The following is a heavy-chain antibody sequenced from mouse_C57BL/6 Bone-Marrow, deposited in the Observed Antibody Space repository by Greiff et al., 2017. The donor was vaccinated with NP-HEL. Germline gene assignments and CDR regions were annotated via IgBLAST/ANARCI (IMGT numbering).Heavy chain of an antibody. Sequence: LVEPGASVKISCKASGYSFTDYNMNWVKQSNGKSLEWIGVINPNYGTTSYNQKFKGKATLTVDQSSSTAYMQLNSLTSEDSAVYYCAKAMITWYFDVWGTGTTVTVSS. J-gene: IGHJ1*03. CDR1: GYSFTDYN. V-gene: IGHV1-39*01. CDR3: AKAMITWYFDV. D-gene: IGHD2-4*01. CDR2: INPNYGTT.